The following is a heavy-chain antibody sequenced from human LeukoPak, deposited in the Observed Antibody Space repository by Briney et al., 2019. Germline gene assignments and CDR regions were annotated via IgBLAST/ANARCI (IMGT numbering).Heavy chain of an antibody. CDR2: INHSGST. D-gene: IGHD2-15*01. Sequence: SETLSLTCAVYGGFFSGYYWSWIRQPPGKGLEWIGEINHSGSTNYNPSLKSRVTISVDTSKNQFSLKLSSVTAADTAVYYCASTPSSGGSRITQTPIYDYWGQGTLVTVSS. CDR3: ASTPSSGGSRITQTPIYDY. V-gene: IGHV4-34*01. J-gene: IGHJ4*02. CDR1: GGFFSGYY.